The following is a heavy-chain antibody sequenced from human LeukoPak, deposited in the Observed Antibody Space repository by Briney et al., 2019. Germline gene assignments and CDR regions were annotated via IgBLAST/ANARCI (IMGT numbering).Heavy chain of an antibody. D-gene: IGHD2-2*01. J-gene: IGHJ5*02. Sequence: PGGSLRLSCAASGFTFSSYAMHWVRQAPGKGLEWVAVISYDGSNKYYADSVKGRFTISRDNSKNTLYLQMNSLRAEDTAVYYCARDIPIVVVPAAIPIGNWFDPWGQGTLVTVSS. CDR1: GFTFSSYA. CDR2: ISYDGSNK. V-gene: IGHV3-30-3*01. CDR3: ARDIPIVVVPAAIPIGNWFDP.